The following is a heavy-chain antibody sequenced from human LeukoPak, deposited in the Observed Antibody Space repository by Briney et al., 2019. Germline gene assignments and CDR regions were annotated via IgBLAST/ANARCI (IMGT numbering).Heavy chain of an antibody. J-gene: IGHJ4*02. V-gene: IGHV3-9*01. D-gene: IGHD3-10*01. CDR2: ISWNSGSI. Sequence: GGSLRLSCAASGFNFSRNSMNWVRQAPGKGLEWVSGISWNSGSIGYADSVKGRFTISRDNAKNSLYLQMNSLRAEDTALYYCAKDQRYYYGSGSYFVYWGQGTLVTVSS. CDR3: AKDQRYYYGSGSYFVY. CDR1: GFNFSRNS.